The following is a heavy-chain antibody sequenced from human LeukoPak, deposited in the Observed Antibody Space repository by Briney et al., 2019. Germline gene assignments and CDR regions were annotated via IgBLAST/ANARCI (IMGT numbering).Heavy chain of an antibody. V-gene: IGHV4-61*08. J-gene: IGHJ4*02. CDR3: AREDPQYYYDSSGYSS. Sequence: MPSETLSLTCTVSGGSISSNDYYWGWIRQPPGKGLEWIGYIYYSGSTNYNPSLKSRVTISVDTSKNQFSLKLSSVTAADTAVYYCAREDPQYYYDSSGYSSWGQGTLVTVSS. CDR1: GGSISSNDYY. D-gene: IGHD3-22*01. CDR2: IYYSGST.